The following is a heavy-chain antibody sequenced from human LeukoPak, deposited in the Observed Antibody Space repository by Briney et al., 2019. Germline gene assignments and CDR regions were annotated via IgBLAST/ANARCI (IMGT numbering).Heavy chain of an antibody. J-gene: IGHJ4*02. Sequence: PGGSLRLSCAASGFTFSNYWMSWVRQAPGKGLEWVANIKQDGQEKNYVDSVKGRFTISRDNAKNSLYLQMNSLRGEDTAVYYCARAGQKWFGELGFDYWGQGTLVTVSS. V-gene: IGHV3-7*01. CDR2: IKQDGQEK. CDR1: GFTFSNYW. CDR3: ARAGQKWFGELGFDY. D-gene: IGHD3-10*01.